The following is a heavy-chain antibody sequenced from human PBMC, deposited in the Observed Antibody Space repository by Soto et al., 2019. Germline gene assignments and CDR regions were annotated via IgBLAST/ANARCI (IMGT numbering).Heavy chain of an antibody. D-gene: IGHD3-22*01. CDR2: ISSNGGST. V-gene: IGHV3-64*01. CDR1: GFTFSSYA. J-gene: IGHJ3*02. Sequence: GDLRLSCAASGFTFSSYAMHWVRQAPGKGLEYVSAISSNGGSTYYANSVKGRFTISRDNSKNTLYLQMGSLRAEDMAVYYCVSSGYSFDAFDIWGQGTMVTVSS. CDR3: VSSGYSFDAFDI.